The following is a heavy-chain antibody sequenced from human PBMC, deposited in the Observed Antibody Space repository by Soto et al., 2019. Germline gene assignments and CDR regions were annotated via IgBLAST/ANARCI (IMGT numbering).Heavy chain of an antibody. J-gene: IGHJ6*02. CDR3: ARDSPGDHVDIVATNDYYYYGMDV. CDR1: GFTFSSYG. Sequence: GGSLRLSCAASGFTFSSYGMHWVRQAPGKGLEWVAVIWYDGSNKYYADSVKGRFTISRDNSKNTLYLQMNSLRAEDTAVYYCARDSPGDHVDIVATNDYYYYGMDVWGQGTTVTVSS. CDR2: IWYDGSNK. V-gene: IGHV3-33*01. D-gene: IGHD5-12*01.